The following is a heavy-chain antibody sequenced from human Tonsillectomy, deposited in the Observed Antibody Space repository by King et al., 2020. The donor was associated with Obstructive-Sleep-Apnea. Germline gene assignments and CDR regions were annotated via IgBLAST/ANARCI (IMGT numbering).Heavy chain of an antibody. Sequence: QLQESGPGLVKPSQTLSLICTVSGGSISSGDYYWSWIRQPPGKGLEWIGYIYYIGTTYYNPSLKSRVTISEDTSKNEFSLKVNSVTAADTAVYFCARCGYGGYDFPPHFDYWGQGTLVTVSS. CDR1: GGSISSGDYY. CDR2: IYYIGTT. CDR3: ARCGYGGYDFPPHFDY. D-gene: IGHD5-12*01. V-gene: IGHV4-31*03. J-gene: IGHJ4*02.